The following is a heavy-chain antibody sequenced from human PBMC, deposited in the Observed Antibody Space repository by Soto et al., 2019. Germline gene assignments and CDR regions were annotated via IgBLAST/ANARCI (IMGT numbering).Heavy chain of an antibody. D-gene: IGHD2-2*02. V-gene: IGHV1-46*01. Sequence: ASVKVSCKASGYTFTSYYMHWVRQAPGQGHEWMGIINPSGGSTSYAQKFQGRVTMTRDTSTSTVYMELSSLRSEDTAVYYCAREPSGYCSSTSCYTSYYGMDVWGQGTTVTVSS. J-gene: IGHJ6*02. CDR3: AREPSGYCSSTSCYTSYYGMDV. CDR1: GYTFTSYY. CDR2: INPSGGST.